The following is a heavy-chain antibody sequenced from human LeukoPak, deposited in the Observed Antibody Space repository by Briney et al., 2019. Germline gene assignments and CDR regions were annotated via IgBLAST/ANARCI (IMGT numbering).Heavy chain of an antibody. D-gene: IGHD3-9*01. CDR3: ATADWFSFDF. J-gene: IGHJ4*02. Sequence: GGSLRLSCAASGFTFSDSWMHWVRQAPGKGLVSVSRINSDGSYTNYADSVKGRFIISRDNAKNTVNLQMNSLRLEDTAVYFCATADWFSFDFWGQGTLVTVSS. CDR1: GFTFSDSW. V-gene: IGHV3-74*01. CDR2: INSDGSYT.